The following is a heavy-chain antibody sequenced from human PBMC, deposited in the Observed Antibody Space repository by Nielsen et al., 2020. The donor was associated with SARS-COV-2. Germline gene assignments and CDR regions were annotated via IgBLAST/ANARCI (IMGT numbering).Heavy chain of an antibody. Sequence: SETLSLTCTVSGGSITSGDYFWSWIRQPPGKGLEWIGYIYNSGSTSYNPSLKSRLTISVDTSKNQFSLKLSSVTAADTAVYYCVRVELLLEGVHWLDPWGQGTLVTVSS. J-gene: IGHJ5*02. D-gene: IGHD1-26*01. CDR1: GGSITSGDYF. V-gene: IGHV4-30-4*01. CDR2: IYNSGST. CDR3: VRVELLLEGVHWLDP.